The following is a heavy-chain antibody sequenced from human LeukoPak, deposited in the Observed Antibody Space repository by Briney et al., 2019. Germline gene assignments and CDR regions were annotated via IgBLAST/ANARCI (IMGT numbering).Heavy chain of an antibody. V-gene: IGHV1-18*01. CDR2: ISAYNGNI. D-gene: IGHD2-2*02. J-gene: IGHJ4*02. CDR1: GGSFSNYA. Sequence: GASVKVSCKASGGSFSNYAFSWVRQAPGQGLEWMGWISAYNGNINYAQKLQGRVTMTTDTSTSTAYMELRSLRSEDTAVYYCARGHCSSTSCYNYWGQGTLVTVSS. CDR3: ARGHCSSTSCYNY.